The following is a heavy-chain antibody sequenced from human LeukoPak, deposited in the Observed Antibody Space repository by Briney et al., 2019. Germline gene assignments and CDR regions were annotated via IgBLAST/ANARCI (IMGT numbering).Heavy chain of an antibody. Sequence: GESLKISCKGSGYSFTTYWIGWVRQAPGQGLEWMGWISAYNGNTNYAQKLQGRVTMTTDTSTSTAYMELRSLRSDDTAVYYCARGFGGATLYGMDVWGQGTTVTVSS. D-gene: IGHD1-26*01. CDR3: ARGFGGATLYGMDV. V-gene: IGHV1-18*04. J-gene: IGHJ6*02. CDR2: ISAYNGNT. CDR1: GYSFTTYW.